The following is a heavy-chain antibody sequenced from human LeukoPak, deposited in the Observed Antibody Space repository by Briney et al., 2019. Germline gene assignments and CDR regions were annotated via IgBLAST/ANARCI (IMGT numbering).Heavy chain of an antibody. CDR2: INTAGDT. Sequence: GGSLRLSCAASGFTFSNYDMHWVRQSTGKGLEWVSGINTAGDTYYPGSVKGRFTISGENAKNSLHLQMNSLRAGDTAVYYCARGLPGGFDPWGQGTLVTVSS. J-gene: IGHJ5*02. D-gene: IGHD4-11*01. V-gene: IGHV3-13*04. CDR3: ARGLPGGFDP. CDR1: GFTFSNYD.